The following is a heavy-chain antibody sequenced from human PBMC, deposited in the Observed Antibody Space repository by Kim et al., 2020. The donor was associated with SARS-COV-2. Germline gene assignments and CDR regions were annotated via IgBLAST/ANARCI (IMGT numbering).Heavy chain of an antibody. CDR1: GFTFSAHA. V-gene: IGHV3-30*04. CDR3: LAEIGSRSFDH. J-gene: IGHJ4*02. CDR2: IAYDGSHI. Sequence: GGSLRLSCAASGFTFSAHALHWVRQAPGKGLEWVAHIAYDGSHISYLDSVKGRFIISRDNTKYTLFLQMNSLRPEDTAVYYCLAEIGSRSFDHWGQGTLVTVSS. D-gene: IGHD3-10*01.